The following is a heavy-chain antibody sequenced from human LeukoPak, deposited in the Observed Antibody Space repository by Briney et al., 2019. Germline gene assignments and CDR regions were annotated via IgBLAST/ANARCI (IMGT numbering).Heavy chain of an antibody. V-gene: IGHV4-59*01. CDR1: GGSISSYY. J-gene: IGHJ3*02. Sequence: SETLSLTRTVSGGSISSYYWSWIRQPPGKGLEWIGYIYYSGSTNYNPSLKSRVTISVDTSKNQFSLKLSSVTAADTAVYYCAIDSSGYYDAFDIWGQGTMVTVSS. D-gene: IGHD3-22*01. CDR3: AIDSSGYYDAFDI. CDR2: IYYSGST.